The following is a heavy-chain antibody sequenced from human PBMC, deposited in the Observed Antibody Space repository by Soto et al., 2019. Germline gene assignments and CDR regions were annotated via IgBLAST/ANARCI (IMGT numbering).Heavy chain of an antibody. J-gene: IGHJ4*02. CDR1: GFTLNHYV. D-gene: IGHD3-3*02. V-gene: IGHV3-23*01. CDR3: ANALSDADHISYDS. Sequence: EVQLLESGGGFIEPGGSLRLSCATSGFTLNHYVMSWDRQAPGKGLEWVSAISGSGSSAYDADSVKGRFNISRRSSKGTLILPLGSLLDKETTVYFCANALSDADHISYDSWGLRTLVNVSA. CDR2: ISGSGSSA.